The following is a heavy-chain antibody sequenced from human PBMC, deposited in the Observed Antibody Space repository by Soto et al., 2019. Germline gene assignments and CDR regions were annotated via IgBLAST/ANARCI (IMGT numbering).Heavy chain of an antibody. D-gene: IGHD5-12*01. CDR2: ISAYNGNT. V-gene: IGHV1-18*01. Sequence: QVQLVQSGAEVKKPGTSVKVSCKASGYTFTSYGISWVRQAPGQGLEWMGWISAYNGNTNYAQKLQGRVTMTTDTSTSTAYMELRSLRSDDTAVYYCARGSVATPPLDYYGMDVWGQGTTVTVSS. CDR3: ARGSVATPPLDYYGMDV. CDR1: GYTFTSYG. J-gene: IGHJ6*02.